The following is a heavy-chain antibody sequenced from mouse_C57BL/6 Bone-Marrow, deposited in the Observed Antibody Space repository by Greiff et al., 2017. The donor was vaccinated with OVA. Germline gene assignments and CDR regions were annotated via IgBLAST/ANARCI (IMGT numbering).Heavy chain of an antibody. CDR2: IWWDDDK. D-gene: IGHD2-4*01. J-gene: IGHJ4*01. V-gene: IGHV8-8*01. Sequence: QVTLKESGPGILQPSQTLSLTCSFSGFSLSTFGMGVGWIRQPSGKGLEWLAHIWWDDDKYYNPALKSRLTISKDTSKNQVFLKIANVDTADTATYYCARIEGLYYDYYYAMDYWGQGTSVTVSS. CDR3: ARIEGLYYDYYYAMDY. CDR1: GFSLSTFGMG.